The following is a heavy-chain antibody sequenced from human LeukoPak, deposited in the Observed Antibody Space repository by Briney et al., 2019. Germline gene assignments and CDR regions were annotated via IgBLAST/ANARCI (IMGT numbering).Heavy chain of an antibody. D-gene: IGHD3-22*01. V-gene: IGHV4-59*01. J-gene: IGHJ5*02. Sequence: SETLSLTCTVSGGSISSYYWSWIRQPPGKGLEWIGYIYYRGSTNYNPSLKSRVTISVDTSKNQFSLKLSSVTAADTAVYYCARDGGDDSSGYYFGWFDPWGQGTLVTVSS. CDR2: IYYRGST. CDR3: ARDGGDDSSGYYFGWFDP. CDR1: GGSISSYY.